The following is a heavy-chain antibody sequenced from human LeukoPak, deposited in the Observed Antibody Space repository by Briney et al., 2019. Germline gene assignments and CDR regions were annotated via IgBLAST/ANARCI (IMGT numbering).Heavy chain of an antibody. J-gene: IGHJ4*02. CDR1: GYTFTGYH. D-gene: IGHD3-3*01. Sequence: GASVKVSCKASGYTFTGYHIHWVRQAPGQGREWMGWINPNSGGTNYAQRFQGRVTMTRDTSISTAYLELSRLRSDDTAVYYCARDHRPYDFWSGYYTAEPDYFDYWGQGTLVTVSS. CDR3: ARDHRPYDFWSGYYTAEPDYFDY. CDR2: INPNSGGT. V-gene: IGHV1-2*02.